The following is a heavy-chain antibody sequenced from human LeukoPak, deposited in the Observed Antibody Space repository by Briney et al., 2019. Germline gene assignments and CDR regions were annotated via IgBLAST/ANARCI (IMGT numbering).Heavy chain of an antibody. J-gene: IGHJ4*02. CDR2: INHSGST. Sequence: PSETLSLTCAVYGGSFSGYYWSWIRQPPGKGLEWIGEINHSGSTNYNPSLKSRVTISVDTSKNQFPLKLSSVTAADTAVYYCAREPIAVAGTVDYWGQGTLVTVSS. D-gene: IGHD6-19*01. CDR1: GGSFSGYY. V-gene: IGHV4-34*01. CDR3: AREPIAVAGTVDY.